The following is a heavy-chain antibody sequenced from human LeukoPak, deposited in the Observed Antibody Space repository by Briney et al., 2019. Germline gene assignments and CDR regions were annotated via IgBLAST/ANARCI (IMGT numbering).Heavy chain of an antibody. CDR3: AREGYYDSSGYYYGDDY. V-gene: IGHV4-39*07. J-gene: IGHJ4*02. Sequence: PSETLSLTCTVSGGSISSSSYYWGWIRQPPGKGLEWIGNIYYSGSTYYNPSLKSRVTISVDTSKNQFSLKLSSVTAADTAVYYCAREGYYDSSGYYYGDDYWGQGTLVTVSS. CDR1: GGSISSSSYY. D-gene: IGHD3-22*01. CDR2: IYYSGST.